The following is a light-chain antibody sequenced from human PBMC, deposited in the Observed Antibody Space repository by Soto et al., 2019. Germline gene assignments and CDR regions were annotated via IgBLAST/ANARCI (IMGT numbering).Light chain of an antibody. Sequence: QSALTQPRSVSGSPGQSVTISCTGTSSDVGGYNYVSWYQQHPGKAPKLMIYDVSKRPSGVPDRFSGSKSGNTASLTISGLQAEDEADYYCCSYAGSTPYVFGPGTKLTVL. CDR2: DVS. V-gene: IGLV2-11*01. J-gene: IGLJ1*01. CDR1: SSDVGGYNY. CDR3: CSYAGSTPYV.